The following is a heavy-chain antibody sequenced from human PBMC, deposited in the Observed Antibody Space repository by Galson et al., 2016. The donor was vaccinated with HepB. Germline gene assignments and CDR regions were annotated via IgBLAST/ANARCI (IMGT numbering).Heavy chain of an antibody. CDR1: GYNVSSFG. D-gene: IGHD3-3*01. Sequence: SVKVSCKGSGYNVSSFGVTWVRQAPGQGLEWVGWRSAYTGDTQYAQKFQGRLTMTTDTSTNIAYMELRSLRHDDTAVYFCARDSIVFDSAFDIWGQGTLVTVSS. CDR2: RSAYTGDT. J-gene: IGHJ3*02. V-gene: IGHV1-18*01. CDR3: ARDSIVFDSAFDI.